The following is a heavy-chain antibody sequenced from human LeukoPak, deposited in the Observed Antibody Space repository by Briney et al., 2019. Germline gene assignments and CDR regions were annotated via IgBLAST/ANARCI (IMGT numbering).Heavy chain of an antibody. D-gene: IGHD1-26*01. CDR1: GYTFTNYY. Sequence: GASVKVSCKASGYTFTNYYIHWVRQAPGQGLEWMGIFNPSVATINYAQKFQGRVTMTRDMSTTTVYMDLSSLRSEDTAIYYCARDHNSGSNKGSFDYWGQGTLVTVSA. CDR3: ARDHNSGSNKGSFDY. J-gene: IGHJ4*02. CDR2: FNPSVATI. V-gene: IGHV1-46*01.